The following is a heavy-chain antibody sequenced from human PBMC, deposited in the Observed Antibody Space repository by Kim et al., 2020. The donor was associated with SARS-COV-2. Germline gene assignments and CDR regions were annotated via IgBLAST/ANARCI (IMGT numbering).Heavy chain of an antibody. V-gene: IGHV3-73*01. CDR2: IRSKANSYST. J-gene: IGHJ3*02. CDR1: GFTFSGSA. Sequence: GGSLRLSCAASGFTFSGSAMHWVRQASGKGLEWVGRIRSKANSYSTTYAASMKGRFTISREDSKSTAYLQMNSLKTEDTAVYYCTRHIFSSGDGDAFDIWGQGTMVTVSS. CDR3: TRHIFSSGDGDAFDI. D-gene: IGHD2-21*02.